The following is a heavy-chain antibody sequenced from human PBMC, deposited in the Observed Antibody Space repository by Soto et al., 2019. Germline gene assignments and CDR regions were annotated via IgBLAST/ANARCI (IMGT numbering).Heavy chain of an antibody. CDR3: ARESRYCSGGSCYFLPRIDY. D-gene: IGHD2-15*01. V-gene: IGHV1-69*12. CDR2: IIPIFGTA. J-gene: IGHJ4*02. Sequence: QVQLVQSGAEVKKPGSSVKVSCKASGGTFSSYAISWVRQAAGQGLEWMGGIIPIFGTANYAQKFQGRVTITADEPASTAYMELSSLRSEDTAVYYCARESRYCSGGSCYFLPRIDYWGQGTLVTVSS. CDR1: GGTFSSYA.